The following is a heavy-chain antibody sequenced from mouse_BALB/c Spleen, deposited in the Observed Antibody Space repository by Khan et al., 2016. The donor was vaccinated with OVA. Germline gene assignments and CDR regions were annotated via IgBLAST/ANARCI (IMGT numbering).Heavy chain of an antibody. CDR3: ARDSGFWYFDV. CDR2: IFYSGSI. CDR1: GISITTGNYR. J-gene: IGHJ1*01. V-gene: IGHV3-5*02. D-gene: IGHD2-2*01. Sequence: VQLKESGPGLVKPSQTVSLTYTVTGISITTGNYRWSWIRQFPGNKLEWMGFIFYSGSITYNPSLTSRTTITRDTSKNQFFLEMNSLTAEDTATYYCARDSGFWYFDVWGAGTTVTVSS.